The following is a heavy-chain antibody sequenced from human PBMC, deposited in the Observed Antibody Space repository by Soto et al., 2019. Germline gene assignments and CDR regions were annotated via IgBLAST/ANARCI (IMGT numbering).Heavy chain of an antibody. CDR3: ARDGYSYGFDSLGYYYYGMDV. D-gene: IGHD5-18*01. Sequence: GGSLRLSCAASGCTFSNAWINWVRQAPGKGLEWVGRVKSKTHGGTTDFAAPVKGRFAISRDDSKNVVYLEMNSLKTEDTAIYYCARDGYSYGFDSLGYYYYGMDVWGQGTTVTVSS. J-gene: IGHJ6*02. CDR2: VKSKTHGGTT. V-gene: IGHV3-15*07. CDR1: GCTFSNAW.